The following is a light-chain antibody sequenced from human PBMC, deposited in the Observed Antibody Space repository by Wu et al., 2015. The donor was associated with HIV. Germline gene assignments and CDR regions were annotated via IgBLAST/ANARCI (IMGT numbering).Light chain of an antibody. CDR3: QQYGGAPFT. CDR1: HSISRY. Sequence: EIVLTQSPDTLSLSPGERATLSCRASHSISRYLAWYQQKPGQTPRLLIYDTSSGATGIPARFSGSGSGTDFTLTINSLEPEDFAVYYCQQYGGAPFTFGGGTKMEI. CDR2: DTS. J-gene: IGKJ4*01. V-gene: IGKV3-11*01.